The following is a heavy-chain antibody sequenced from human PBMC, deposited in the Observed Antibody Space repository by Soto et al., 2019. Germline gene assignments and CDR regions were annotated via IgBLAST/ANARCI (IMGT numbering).Heavy chain of an antibody. CDR3: ARAVGGTQDYGDYFDY. CDR2: IIPIFGTA. D-gene: IGHD4-17*01. Sequence: VKVSCNASGGTFSSYAISSVRQAPGQGLEWMGGIIPIFGTANYAQKFQGRVTITTDGSTSTAYMELSSLRSEDTAVYYCARAVGGTQDYGDYFDYWGQGTLVTVSS. J-gene: IGHJ4*02. CDR1: GGTFSSYA. V-gene: IGHV1-69*13.